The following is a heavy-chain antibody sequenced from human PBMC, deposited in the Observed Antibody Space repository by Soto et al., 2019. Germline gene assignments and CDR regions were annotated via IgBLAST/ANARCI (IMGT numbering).Heavy chain of an antibody. V-gene: IGHV4-59*01. J-gene: IGHJ5*02. CDR1: GASITTYY. CDR3: ARDLKEYCSDGKCNWFDP. CDR2: ISYSGST. D-gene: IGHD2-15*01. Sequence: SETLSLTCTVSGASITTYYWSWIRQPPGKGLERIGYISYSGSTDYNPSLKSRVTISFDASKNQISLQVRSATAADAAVYYCARDLKEYCSDGKCNWFDPWGQGTLVTVS.